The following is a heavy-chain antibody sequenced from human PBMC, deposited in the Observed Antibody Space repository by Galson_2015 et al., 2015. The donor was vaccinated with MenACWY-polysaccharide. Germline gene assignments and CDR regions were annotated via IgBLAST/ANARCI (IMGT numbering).Heavy chain of an antibody. CDR3: ARLFYYGSGGPGWFDP. CDR1: GGSISSSSYY. J-gene: IGHJ5*02. D-gene: IGHD3-10*01. V-gene: IGHV4-39*01. CDR2: IYYSGST. Sequence: SETLSLTCTVSGGSISSSSYYWVWIRQPPGKGLVWIWSIYYSGSTYYNPSLKSRVTISVDTSKNQFSLKLSSVTAADTAVYYCARLFYYGSGGPGWFDPWGQGTLVTVSS.